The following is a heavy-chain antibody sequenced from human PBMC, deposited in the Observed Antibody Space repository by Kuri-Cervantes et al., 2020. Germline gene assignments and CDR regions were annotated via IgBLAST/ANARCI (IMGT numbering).Heavy chain of an antibody. CDR1: GFTFSKCA. Sequence: ETLSLTCAASGFTFSKCAMTWARQALGKGLEWVSTIGAPGDKYYAESMKGRFTISRHNSKNTLYLQMNRLRPEDTAVYFCARVTTFYFYYYYMDGWGKGTTVTDSS. CDR3: ARVTTFYFYYYYMDG. D-gene: IGHD1-1*01. V-gene: IGHV3-53*04. CDR2: IGAPGDK. J-gene: IGHJ6*03.